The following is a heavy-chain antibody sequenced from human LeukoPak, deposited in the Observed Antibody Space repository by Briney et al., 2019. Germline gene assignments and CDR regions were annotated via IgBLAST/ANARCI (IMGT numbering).Heavy chain of an antibody. CDR3: AKNSGWLQLGD. CDR1: GFAFRSDW. CDR2: IKEDGSET. V-gene: IGHV3-7*01. D-gene: IGHD5-24*01. J-gene: IGHJ4*02. Sequence: GGSLRLSCAASGFAFRSDWMDWVRQAPGKGLEWVATIKEDGSETDYLDSLRGRFTISIDTARNSLYLQVNSLRDDDTAVYYCAKNSGWLQLGDWGQGTLVTVSS.